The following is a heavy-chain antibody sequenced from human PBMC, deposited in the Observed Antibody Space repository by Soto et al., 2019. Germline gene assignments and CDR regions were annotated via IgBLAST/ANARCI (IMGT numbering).Heavy chain of an antibody. CDR3: ARGGSGSYWVGWFDP. CDR1: GYTFTTYA. CDR2: INVYNTNT. V-gene: IGHV1-18*01. Sequence: QVQLVQSGAEVKKPGASVKVSCKASGYTFTTYAITRVRQAPGQGLEWMGWINVYNTNTNYAQKLQGRVTMTTDTSTSTAYMELRSLRSDDTAVYYCARGGSGSYWVGWFDPWGQGTLVTVSS. D-gene: IGHD3-10*01. J-gene: IGHJ5*02.